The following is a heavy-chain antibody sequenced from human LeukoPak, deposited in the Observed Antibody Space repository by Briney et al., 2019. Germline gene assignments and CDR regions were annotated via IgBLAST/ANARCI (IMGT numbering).Heavy chain of an antibody. V-gene: IGHV4-34*01. J-gene: IGHJ4*02. D-gene: IGHD1-26*01. CDR2: INHSGST. Sequence: PSETLSLTCAVYGGSFSGYYWSWIRQPPGKGLEWIGEINHSGSTNYNPSLKSRVTISGDTSKNQFSLKLSSVTAADTAVYYCAGTYSGSYRDYWGQGTLVTVSS. CDR1: GGSFSGYY. CDR3: AGTYSGSYRDY.